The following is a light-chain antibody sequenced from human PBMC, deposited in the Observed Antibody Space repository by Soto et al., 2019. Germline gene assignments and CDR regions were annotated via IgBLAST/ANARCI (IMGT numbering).Light chain of an antibody. CDR1: SSDVGGYTY. J-gene: IGLJ1*01. V-gene: IGLV2-14*01. Sequence: QSVLTQPASVSGSPGQSITISCSGTSSDVGGYTYVSWYQQNPGKATKLIIYEVSNRPSGVSNRFSGSKSGNTASLTISGLQAEDEADYYCISYSGSSSSYVFGTWTKVTVL. CDR2: EVS. CDR3: ISYSGSSSSYV.